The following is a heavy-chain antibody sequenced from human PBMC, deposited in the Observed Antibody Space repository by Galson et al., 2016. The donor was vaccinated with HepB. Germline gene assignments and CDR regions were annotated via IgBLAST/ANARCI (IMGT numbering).Heavy chain of an antibody. CDR1: GGSISSGYYY. V-gene: IGHV4-61*02. J-gene: IGHJ4*02. CDR2: IFTSGST. CDR3: ARGDSLARPNY. D-gene: IGHD6-6*01. Sequence: TLSLTCTVSGGSISSGYYYWSWIRQPAGKGLEWIGRIFTSGSTVYNPSLESRVTISQDTSKNQLSLRLTSVTAADTAVYYCARGDSLARPNYWSQGIQVTVSS.